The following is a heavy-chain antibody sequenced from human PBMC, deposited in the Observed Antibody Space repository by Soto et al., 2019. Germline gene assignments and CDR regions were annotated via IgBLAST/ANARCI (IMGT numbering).Heavy chain of an antibody. CDR3: ARGWGGYSSSSPGLFDP. CDR1: GDSISRHN. D-gene: IGHD6-6*01. Sequence: SETLSLTCSVSGDSISRHNWRWIRQPAGEGLEWIGHIHTRGSISYNPSLESRVTMVVDKSKNQFSLKLTSVTAADTAVYYCARGWGGYSSSSPGLFDPWGQGILVTVSS. CDR2: IHTRGSI. V-gene: IGHV4-4*07. J-gene: IGHJ5*02.